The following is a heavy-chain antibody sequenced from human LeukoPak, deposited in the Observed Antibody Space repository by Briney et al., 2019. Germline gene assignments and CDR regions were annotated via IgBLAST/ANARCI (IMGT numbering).Heavy chain of an antibody. Sequence: ASVKVSCKASGYTFISYCIHWVRQAPGQGLQWMGIINPSGGSTSYAQKFQGRVTMTRDTSTSTVYMELSSLRSEDTAVYYCARIHYYDSSGLDYWGQGTLVTVSS. CDR2: INPSGGST. D-gene: IGHD3-22*01. V-gene: IGHV1-46*01. J-gene: IGHJ4*02. CDR1: GYTFISYC. CDR3: ARIHYYDSSGLDY.